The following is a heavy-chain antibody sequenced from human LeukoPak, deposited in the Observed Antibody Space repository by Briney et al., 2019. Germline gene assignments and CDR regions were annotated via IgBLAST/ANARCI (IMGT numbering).Heavy chain of an antibody. CDR1: GFTFSSYS. V-gene: IGHV3-21*01. CDR3: ARDSSSGWYHDS. J-gene: IGHJ5*02. Sequence: PGGSLRLSCAASGFTFSSYSMNWVRQAPGKGLEWVSSISSSSSYIYYADSVKGRFTISRDNAKNSLYLQMNSLRAEDTAVYYCARDSSSGWYHDSWGQGTLVTVSS. D-gene: IGHD6-19*01. CDR2: ISSSSSYI.